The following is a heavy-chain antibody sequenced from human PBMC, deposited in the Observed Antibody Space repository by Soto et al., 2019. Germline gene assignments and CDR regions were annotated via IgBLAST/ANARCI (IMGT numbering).Heavy chain of an antibody. D-gene: IGHD1-1*01. CDR3: ARDLQAGTDNVNWFAP. CDR2: IADDGSNR. J-gene: IGHJ5*02. CDR1: GFSISRSA. V-gene: IGHV3-30*04. Sequence: QVQLVEAGGGVVQPGRSLSISCAASGFSISRSAMHWVRQAPGKGLEWVAVIADDGSNRWYADSAKGRFTISRDNSKNTVYLQMSSLRGEDTAVYYCARDLQAGTDNVNWFAPWGQGTLVTVSS.